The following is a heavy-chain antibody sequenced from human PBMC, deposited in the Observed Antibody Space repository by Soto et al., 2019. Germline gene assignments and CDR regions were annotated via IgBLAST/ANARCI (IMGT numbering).Heavy chain of an antibody. V-gene: IGHV4-4*02. CDR1: GVSISSSQW. CDR3: GRTKDYFYGVDV. Sequence: QVQLQESGPGLVKPSGTLSLTCSVSGVSISSSQWWSWVRQPPGKGLEWIGEIYHNERTNYNPSLKSRLTMSLDRSKDQVSLILSSVTAADTATYYCGRTKDYFYGVDVWGHGTTVTVSS. CDR2: IYHNERT. J-gene: IGHJ6*02.